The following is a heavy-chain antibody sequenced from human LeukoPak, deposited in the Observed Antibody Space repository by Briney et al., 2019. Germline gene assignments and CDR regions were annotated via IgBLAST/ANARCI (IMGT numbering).Heavy chain of an antibody. D-gene: IGHD3-22*01. Sequence: PSQTLSLTCAVSGGSFSSGGYSWSWIRQPPGKGLEWIGYIYHSGSTYYNPSLKSRVTISVDRSKNQFSLKLSSVTAADTAVYYCARAKLWDYYDSSGYPADAFDIWGQGTMVTVSS. J-gene: IGHJ3*02. CDR3: ARAKLWDYYDSSGYPADAFDI. V-gene: IGHV4-30-2*01. CDR2: IYHSGST. CDR1: GGSFSSGGYS.